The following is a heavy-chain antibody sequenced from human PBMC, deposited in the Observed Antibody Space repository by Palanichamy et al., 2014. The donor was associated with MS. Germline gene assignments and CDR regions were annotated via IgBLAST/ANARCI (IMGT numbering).Heavy chain of an antibody. CDR1: GFTFSSYG. Sequence: QVQLVESGGGVVQPGGSLRLSCAASGFTFSSYGMHWVRQAPGKGLEWVAFIRYDGSNKYYTDSVKGRFTISRDNSENTLYLQMNSLRAEDTAVYYCAKDPYSSSLYWDQGTLVTVSS. CDR3: AKDPYSSSLY. J-gene: IGHJ4*02. V-gene: IGHV3-30*02. CDR2: IRYDGSNK. D-gene: IGHD6-13*01.